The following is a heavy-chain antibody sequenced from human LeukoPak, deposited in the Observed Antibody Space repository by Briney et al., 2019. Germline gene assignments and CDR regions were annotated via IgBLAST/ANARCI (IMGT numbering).Heavy chain of an antibody. CDR2: IWYDGSNK. Sequence: PGRSLRLSCVASGFTFSSYGMYWVRQAPGKGLEWVAVIWYDGSNKYYADSVKGRFTISRDNSKNTLYLQTNSLRAEDTAVYYCARVLCSGGTCLDAFDIWGQGTMVTVSS. CDR1: GFTFSSYG. D-gene: IGHD2-15*01. J-gene: IGHJ3*02. CDR3: ARVLCSGGTCLDAFDI. V-gene: IGHV3-33*01.